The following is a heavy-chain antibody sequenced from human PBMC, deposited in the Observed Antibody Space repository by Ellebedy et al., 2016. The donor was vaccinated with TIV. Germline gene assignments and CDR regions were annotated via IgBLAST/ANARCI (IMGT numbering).Heavy chain of an antibody. J-gene: IGHJ6*02. CDR1: GDSVSSKSSA. Sequence: SQTLSLTCAILGDSVSSKSSAWNWIRQSPSRGLEWLGRTYYRSKWFSDYAVSVKSRITINTDTSKNQFSLQLNSVTPEDTAVYYCARDKAKVTMNYYGMDVWGQGTTVTVSS. CDR3: ARDKAKVTMNYYGMDV. V-gene: IGHV6-1*01. CDR2: TYYRSKWFS. D-gene: IGHD3-22*01.